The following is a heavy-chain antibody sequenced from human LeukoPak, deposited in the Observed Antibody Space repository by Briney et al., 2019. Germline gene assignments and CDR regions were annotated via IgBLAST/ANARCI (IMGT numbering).Heavy chain of an antibody. D-gene: IGHD2/OR15-2a*01. CDR2: IGPIGDT. CDR3: ARGGAGNSVDDAYDI. V-gene: IGHV3-13*01. J-gene: IGHJ3*02. Sequence: PGGPLRPSVAASGFTFSNYNLHWAAKVPGKGVEGFSSIGPIGDTYYPGSVKGRFTISRENAKNSLYLQMNSLRAGDTAVYYCARGGAGNSVDDAYDIWGQGKMVTVSA. CDR1: GFTFSNYN.